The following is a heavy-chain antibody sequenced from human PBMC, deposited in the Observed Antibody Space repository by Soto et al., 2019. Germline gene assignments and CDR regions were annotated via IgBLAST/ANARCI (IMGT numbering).Heavy chain of an antibody. CDR3: ARDPKPYQYSSSSVLDY. Sequence: ASVKVSCKASGYTFTNYGINWVRQAPGQGLEWMGWISAYNGNTHYAQKLQGRVTMTTDTSTSTAYMEVRSLRSDDTAVYYCARDPKPYQYSSSSVLDYWGQGTLVTGSS. CDR1: GYTFTNYG. J-gene: IGHJ4*02. V-gene: IGHV1-18*01. D-gene: IGHD6-6*01. CDR2: ISAYNGNT.